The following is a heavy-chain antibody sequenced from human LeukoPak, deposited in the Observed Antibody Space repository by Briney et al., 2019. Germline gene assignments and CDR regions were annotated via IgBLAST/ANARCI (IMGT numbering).Heavy chain of an antibody. V-gene: IGHV3-15*01. D-gene: IGHD1-26*01. CDR2: IKSKTDGGTT. J-gene: IGHJ4*02. Sequence: GGSLRLSCAASGLTFSSYAMSWVRQAPGKGLEWVGRIKSKTDGGTTDYAAPVKGRFTISRDDSKNTLYLQMNSLKTEDTAVYHCTTDGVGATTGFDYRGQGTLVTVSS. CDR1: GLTFSSYA. CDR3: TTDGVGATTGFDY.